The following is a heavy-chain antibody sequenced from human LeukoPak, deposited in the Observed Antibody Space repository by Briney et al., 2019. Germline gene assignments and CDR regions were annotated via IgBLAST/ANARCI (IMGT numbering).Heavy chain of an antibody. J-gene: IGHJ4*02. CDR2: IYHSGST. Sequence: SETLSLTCAVSGGSISSGGYSWSWIRQPPGKGLEWIGYIYHSGSTYYNPSLKSRVTISVDRSKNQFSLKLSSVTAADTAVYYCARGRAPSPYFDYWGQGTLVTVSS. CDR1: GGSISSGGYS. CDR3: ARGRAPSPYFDY. V-gene: IGHV4-30-2*01.